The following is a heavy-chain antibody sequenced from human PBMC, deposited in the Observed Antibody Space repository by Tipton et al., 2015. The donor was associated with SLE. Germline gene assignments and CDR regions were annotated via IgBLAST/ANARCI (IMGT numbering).Heavy chain of an antibody. Sequence: QSGAEVKKPGASVKVSCKASGYTFTSYAMHWVRQAPGQRLEWMGWINAGNGNTKYSQKFQGRVTITRDTSASTAYMELSSLRSEDTAVYYCARDRDSSSWEYYFDYWGQGTLVTVSS. J-gene: IGHJ4*02. CDR1: GYTFTSYA. V-gene: IGHV1-3*01. D-gene: IGHD6-13*01. CDR3: ARDRDSSSWEYYFDY. CDR2: INAGNGNT.